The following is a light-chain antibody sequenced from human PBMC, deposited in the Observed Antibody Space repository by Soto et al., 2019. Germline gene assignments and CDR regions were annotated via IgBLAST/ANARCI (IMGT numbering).Light chain of an antibody. CDR2: DVN. J-gene: IGLJ2*01. CDR1: SSDVGGYNY. CDR3: NSYTSSSTQV. V-gene: IGLV2-14*01. Sequence: QSALTQPASVSGSPGQSITISCTGTSSDVGGYNYVSWYQQHPGKAPKLMIYDVNNRPSGVSNRFSGSKSGNTASLTISGLQPEDEADYYCNSYTSSSTQVFGGGTKVTVL.